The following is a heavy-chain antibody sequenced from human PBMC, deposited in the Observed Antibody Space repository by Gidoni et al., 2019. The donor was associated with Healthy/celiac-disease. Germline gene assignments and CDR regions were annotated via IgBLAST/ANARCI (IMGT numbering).Heavy chain of an antibody. CDR2: TYYRSKWYN. D-gene: IGHD3-3*01. Sequence: QVQLQQSGPGLVKPSQTLSLTCSISGDSVPSNSAAWNWIRQSPSRGLEWLGRTYYRSKWYNDYAVSVKSRITINPDTSKNQFSLQLNSVTPEDTAVYYCARDNYDFWSGYYTPTDIWGQGTLVTVSS. J-gene: IGHJ4*02. CDR1: GDSVPSNSAA. V-gene: IGHV6-1*01. CDR3: ARDNYDFWSGYYTPTDI.